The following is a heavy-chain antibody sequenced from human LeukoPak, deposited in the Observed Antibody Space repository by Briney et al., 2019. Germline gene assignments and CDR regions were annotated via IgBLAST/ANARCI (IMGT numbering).Heavy chain of an antibody. CDR2: INHSGST. V-gene: IGHV4-34*01. CDR1: GGSFSGYY. J-gene: IGHJ6*02. D-gene: IGHD2-15*01. CDR3: ARGPGLYCSGGSCYYNYYYGMDV. Sequence: SETLSHTCAVYGGSFSGYYWSWIRQPPGKGLEWIGEINHSGSTNYNPSLKSRVTISVDTSKNQFSLKLSSVTAADTAVYYCARGPGLYCSGGSCYYNYYYGMDVWGQGTTVTVSS.